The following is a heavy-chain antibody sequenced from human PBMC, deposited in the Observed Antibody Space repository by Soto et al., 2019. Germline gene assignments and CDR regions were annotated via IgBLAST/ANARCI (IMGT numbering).Heavy chain of an antibody. D-gene: IGHD2-8*02. V-gene: IGHV1-2*02. Sequence: ASVKVSCKASGYTFTGYYMHWVRQAPGQGLEWMGWINPNSGDTNFAKTVQDRVTLSTDMSTGTAYMTLTSLTSDDTAIYYCARDFRDSCTGSTCAYFDYWGQGTQVTVSS. CDR3: ARDFRDSCTGSTCAYFDY. CDR2: INPNSGDT. J-gene: IGHJ4*02. CDR1: GYTFTGYY.